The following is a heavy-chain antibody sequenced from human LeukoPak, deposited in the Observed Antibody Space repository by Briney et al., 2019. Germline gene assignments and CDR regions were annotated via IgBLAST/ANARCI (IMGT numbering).Heavy chain of an antibody. CDR2: IIPIFGTA. CDR1: GGTFSSYA. Sequence: SVKVSCKASGGTFSSYAISWVRQAPGQGLEWMGGIIPIFGTANYAQKFQGRVTITTDEPTSTAYMELSSLRSEDTAVYYCATVAGYYYYYYMDVWGKGTTVTVSS. V-gene: IGHV1-69*05. CDR3: ATVAGYYYYYYMDV. D-gene: IGHD6-19*01. J-gene: IGHJ6*03.